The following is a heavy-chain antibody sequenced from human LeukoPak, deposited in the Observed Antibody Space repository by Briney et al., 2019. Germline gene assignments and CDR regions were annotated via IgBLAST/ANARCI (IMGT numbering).Heavy chain of an antibody. CDR1: GFTFDDYA. CDR3: AKDIWDMGAYAQIADP. CDR2: ISGEGGST. D-gene: IGHD1-26*01. J-gene: IGHJ5*02. Sequence: PGGSLRLSCAASGFTFDDYAMHWVRQAPGKGLKWVSLISGEGGSTYYADSVKGRLTISRDNSKNSLYLQMNSLRTEDTALYYCAKDIWDMGAYAQIADPWGQGTLVTVSS. V-gene: IGHV3-43*02.